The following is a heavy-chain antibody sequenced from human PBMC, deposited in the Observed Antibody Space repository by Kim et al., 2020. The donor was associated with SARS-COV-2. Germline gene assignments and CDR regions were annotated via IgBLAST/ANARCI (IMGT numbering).Heavy chain of an antibody. V-gene: IGHV1-69*13. J-gene: IGHJ6*02. CDR2: IIPIFGTA. CDR3: ARDLGGGVNYYYGMDV. D-gene: IGHD2-8*01. CDR1: GGTFSSYA. Sequence: SVKVSCKASGGTFSSYAISWVRKAPGQGLEWMGGIIPIFGTANYAQKFQGRVTITADESTSTAYMELSSLRSEDTAVYYCARDLGGGVNYYYGMDVWGQGTTVTVSS.